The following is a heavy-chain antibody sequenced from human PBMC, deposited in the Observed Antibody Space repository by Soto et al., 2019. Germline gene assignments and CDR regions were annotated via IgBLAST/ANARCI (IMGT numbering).Heavy chain of an antibody. J-gene: IGHJ4*02. CDR3: ARPASMYRSGWFFDY. V-gene: IGHV1-69*11. D-gene: IGHD6-19*01. CDR1: GDTFDSYG. CDR2: IIPILVTA. Sequence: QVQLVQSGAEVKKPGSSVKVSCKASGDTFDSYGITWVRQAPGQGLEWRGGIIPILVTANYAQRFQGRVTIXXDXSXXTAFMELSSLSSEDTAVYYCARPASMYRSGWFFDYWGQGTLVTVSS.